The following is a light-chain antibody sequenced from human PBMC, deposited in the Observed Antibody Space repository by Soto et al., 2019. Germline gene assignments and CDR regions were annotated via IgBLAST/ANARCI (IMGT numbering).Light chain of an antibody. Sequence: DIQMTQSPSSLSASVGDRVTTTCRASQVIYTYLAWYQQKPGTVPKLLIYAASTLQSGVPSRFSGSGSGTDFTLTISSLQPEDVATYYCQKYNSVPHTFGQGTKVEIK. V-gene: IGKV1-27*01. CDR2: AAS. CDR1: QVIYTY. CDR3: QKYNSVPHT. J-gene: IGKJ2*01.